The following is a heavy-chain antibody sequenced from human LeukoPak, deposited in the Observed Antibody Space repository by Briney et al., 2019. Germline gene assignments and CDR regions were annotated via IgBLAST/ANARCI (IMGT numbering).Heavy chain of an antibody. CDR3: ATSDTYGEIDY. D-gene: IGHD4-17*01. CDR1: GVSISSFS. V-gene: IGHV4-4*07. J-gene: IGHJ4*02. Sequence: SETLSLTCTVSGVSISSFSWNWIRQPAGKGLEWIGRIYTSASTNYNPSLKSRVTMSVDTSKNQFSLKLSSVTAADTAVYYCATSDTYGEIDYWGQGTLVTVSS. CDR2: IYTSAST.